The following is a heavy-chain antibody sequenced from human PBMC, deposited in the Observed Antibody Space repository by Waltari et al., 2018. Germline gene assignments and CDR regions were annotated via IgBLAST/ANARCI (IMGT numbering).Heavy chain of an antibody. Sequence: QVQLQESGPGLVKPSETLSLTCTVSGGSISSYYWSWIRQPPGKGLEWIGYIYYSGSTNYNPPLKSRVTISVDTSKNQFSLKLSSVTAADTAVYYCARVQELGHWFDPWGQGTLVTVSS. CDR1: GGSISSYY. V-gene: IGHV4-59*01. J-gene: IGHJ5*02. D-gene: IGHD7-27*01. CDR2: IYYSGST. CDR3: ARVQELGHWFDP.